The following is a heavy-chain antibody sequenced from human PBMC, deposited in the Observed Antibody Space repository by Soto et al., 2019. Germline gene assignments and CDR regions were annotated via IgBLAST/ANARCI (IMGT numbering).Heavy chain of an antibody. CDR2: ISGSGGST. CDR1: GFTFSSYA. Sequence: GSLRLSCAASGFTFSSYAMSWVRQAPGKGLEWVSAISGSGGSTYYADSVKGRFTISRDNSKNTLYLQMNSLRAEDTAVYYCAIAARPRSYFDYWGQGTLVTVSS. D-gene: IGHD6-6*01. V-gene: IGHV3-23*01. J-gene: IGHJ4*02. CDR3: AIAARPRSYFDY.